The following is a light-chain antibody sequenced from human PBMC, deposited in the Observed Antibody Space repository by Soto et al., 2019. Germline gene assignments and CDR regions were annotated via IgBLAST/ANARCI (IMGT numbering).Light chain of an antibody. CDR3: AMWDDSLSGWV. J-gene: IGLJ3*02. V-gene: IGLV1-47*01. Sequence: QSVLTQPPSASGTPGQRVTISCSGSSSNIGRNYVYWYQQFPGTAPKLLIYRNNQRPSGVPDRFSGSESGTSASLAISGLRSEDEADYYCAMWDDSLSGWVFGGGIKLTVL. CDR2: RNN. CDR1: SSNIGRNY.